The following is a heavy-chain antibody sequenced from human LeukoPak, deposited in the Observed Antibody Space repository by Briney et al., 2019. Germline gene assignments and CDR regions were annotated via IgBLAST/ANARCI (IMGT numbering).Heavy chain of an antibody. V-gene: IGHV3-15*07. CDR3: TQGSGFYYDY. CDR1: GFTVSNVW. CDR2: IKSKKDGGTT. J-gene: IGHJ4*02. D-gene: IGHD3-22*01. Sequence: GGSLRLSCAVSGFTVSNVWMNWVRQAPGKGLEWVGRIKSKKDGGTTEFAAPVRGRFTISRDDSQNTLYLQMNSLTSDDTAVYYCTQGSGFYYDYWGQGTLVTVSS.